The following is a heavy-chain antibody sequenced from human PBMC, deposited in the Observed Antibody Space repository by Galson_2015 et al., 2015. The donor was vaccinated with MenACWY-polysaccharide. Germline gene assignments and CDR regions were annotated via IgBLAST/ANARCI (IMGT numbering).Heavy chain of an antibody. D-gene: IGHD1-26*01. CDR3: TTGGATLGS. CDR2: PKSKNDGGTT. V-gene: IGHV3-15*01. J-gene: IGHJ5*02. Sequence: SLRLSCAASGLTLNSAWMNWVRQAPGKGLEWVGRPKSKNDGGTTDFGAPVKGRFTFSRDDSKNTLYLQMGSLKIEDTAVYYCTTGGATLGSWGPGTLVTVSS. CDR1: GLTLNSAW.